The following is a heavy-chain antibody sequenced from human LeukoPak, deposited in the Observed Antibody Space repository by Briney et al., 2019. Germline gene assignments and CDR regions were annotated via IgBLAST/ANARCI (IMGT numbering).Heavy chain of an antibody. CDR1: GGSVSSSNYY. CDR2: IHHTGTT. CDR3: ARGTEQWLAQIDY. Sequence: PSETLSLTCTVSGGSVSSSNYYWGWIRQPPGKGLECIGTIHHTGTTYYNPSLTSRVTISVDTSKNQFSLKLTSVTAADTALYYCARGTEQWLAQIDYWGQGTLVTVSS. V-gene: IGHV4-39*07. J-gene: IGHJ4*02. D-gene: IGHD6-19*01.